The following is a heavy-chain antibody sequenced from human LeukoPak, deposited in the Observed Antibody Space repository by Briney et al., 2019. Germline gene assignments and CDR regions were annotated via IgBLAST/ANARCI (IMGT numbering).Heavy chain of an antibody. Sequence: GGSLRLSCAASGFTFSSYSMNWVRQAPGKGLEWVSSVSSSSSYIYYADSVKGRFTISRDNAKNSLYLQMNSLRAEDTAVYYCARDRDIVVVPAALDYWGQGTLVTVSS. CDR2: VSSSSSYI. D-gene: IGHD2-2*01. CDR3: ARDRDIVVVPAALDY. V-gene: IGHV3-21*01. CDR1: GFTFSSYS. J-gene: IGHJ4*02.